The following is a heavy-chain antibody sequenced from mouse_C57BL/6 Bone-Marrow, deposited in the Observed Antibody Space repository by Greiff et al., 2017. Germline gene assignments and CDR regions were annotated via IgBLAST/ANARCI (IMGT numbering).Heavy chain of an antibody. Sequence: QVQLQQPGAELVKPGASVKLSCKASGYTFTSYWMPWVKQRPGRGLEWIGRIDPNSGGTKYNEKFKSKATLTVDKPSSTAYMQLSSLTSEDSAVYYGAGSYDGYEDYFDYWGQGTTLTVSS. CDR1: GYTFTSYW. CDR2: IDPNSGGT. J-gene: IGHJ2*01. CDR3: AGSYDGYEDYFDY. D-gene: IGHD2-3*01. V-gene: IGHV1-72*01.